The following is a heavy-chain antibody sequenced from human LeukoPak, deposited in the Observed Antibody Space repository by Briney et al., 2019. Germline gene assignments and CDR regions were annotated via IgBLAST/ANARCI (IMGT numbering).Heavy chain of an antibody. V-gene: IGHV5-51*01. CDR2: IYPGDSDT. J-gene: IGHJ3*02. CDR1: GYFFTSYW. Sequence: GESLKISCKGSGYFFTSYWIGWVRQMPGKGLEWMGIIYPGDSDTRYSPPFQGQVTMSADKSISTAYLQWSSLKASDTAMYYCARSYGSGSYGGAFDIWGQGTMVTVSS. D-gene: IGHD3-10*01. CDR3: ARSYGSGSYGGAFDI.